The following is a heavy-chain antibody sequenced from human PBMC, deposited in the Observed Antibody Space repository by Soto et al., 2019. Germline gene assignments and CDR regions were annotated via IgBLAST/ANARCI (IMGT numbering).Heavy chain of an antibody. CDR3: AREAASDPSFYYHYLDV. CDR2: MNPKTGNT. D-gene: IGHD6-25*01. Sequence: QEQLVQSGAEVKKPGAPVKVSCKASGYTFTNYNSNWLRQATGQGLEWMGWMNPKTGNTGYAEKFQGRVTMTRHSSINTAFMELSGLRSEDTAVYYCAREAASDPSFYYHYLDVWGKGPTVTVSS. CDR1: GYTFTNYN. V-gene: IGHV1-8*01. J-gene: IGHJ6*03.